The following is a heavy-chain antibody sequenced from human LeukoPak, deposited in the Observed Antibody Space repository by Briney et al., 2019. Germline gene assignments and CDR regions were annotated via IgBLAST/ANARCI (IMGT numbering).Heavy chain of an antibody. CDR1: GFTFSSSA. Sequence: GGSLRLSCAASGFTFSSSAMNWVRQAPGKGLEWVSAISSSGGSTHYADSVKGRFTISRDNSKNTLYLQMNSLRAEDTAVYYCAREQTGFDYWGQGTLVTVSS. V-gene: IGHV3-23*01. CDR3: AREQTGFDY. CDR2: ISSSGGST. J-gene: IGHJ4*02.